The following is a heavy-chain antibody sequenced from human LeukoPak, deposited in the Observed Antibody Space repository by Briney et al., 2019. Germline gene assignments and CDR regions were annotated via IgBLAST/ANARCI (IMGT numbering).Heavy chain of an antibody. CDR2: INPSGGST. CDR3: ARKGERYCSGGSCYPYNWFDP. V-gene: IGHV1-46*01. J-gene: IGHJ5*02. Sequence: ASVTVSCKASGYTFTSYYMHWVRQAPGQGLEGMGIINPSGGSTSYAQKFQGRVTMTRDMSTSTVYMELSSLRSDDTAVYYCARKGERYCSGGSCYPYNWFDPWGQGTLVTVSS. CDR1: GYTFTSYY. D-gene: IGHD2-15*01.